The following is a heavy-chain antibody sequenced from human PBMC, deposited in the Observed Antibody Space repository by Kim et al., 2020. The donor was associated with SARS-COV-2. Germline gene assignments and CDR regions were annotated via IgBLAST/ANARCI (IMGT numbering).Heavy chain of an antibody. V-gene: IGHV3-74*01. Sequence: SVKGRFTSSRDNAKNTLYLQMNSLRAEDTAVYYCARDDCSSTSCYYGMDVWGQGTTVTVSS. J-gene: IGHJ6*02. CDR3: ARDDCSSTSCYYGMDV. D-gene: IGHD2-2*01.